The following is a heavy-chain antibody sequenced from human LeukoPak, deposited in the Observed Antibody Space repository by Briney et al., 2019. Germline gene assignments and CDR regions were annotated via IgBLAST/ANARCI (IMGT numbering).Heavy chain of an antibody. Sequence: KPSETLSLTCTVSGASISGSAYYWGWIRQPPGKGLEWIGNIYYSGSTYYNASLQSRVTISIDTSKNQFSLQLSSVTAADTAVYYCARDWNRYAYWGQGTLVTVSS. V-gene: IGHV4-39*07. CDR2: IYYSGST. CDR1: GASISGSAYY. D-gene: IGHD1-1*01. J-gene: IGHJ4*02. CDR3: ARDWNRYAY.